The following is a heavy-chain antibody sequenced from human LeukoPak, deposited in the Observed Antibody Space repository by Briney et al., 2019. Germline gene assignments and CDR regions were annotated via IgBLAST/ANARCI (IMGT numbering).Heavy chain of an antibody. D-gene: IGHD3-3*01. CDR3: AKDPPGPYDFWSGYTMGLFDY. CDR2: ISWDGSST. V-gene: IGHV3-43D*03. J-gene: IGHJ4*02. CDR1: GFTFDDYA. Sequence: PGGSLRLSCAASGFTFDDYAMHWVRQAPGKGLEWVSLISWDGSSTYYADSVKGRFTISRDNSKNTLCLQMNSLRAEDTAVYYCAKDPPGPYDFWSGYTMGLFDYWGQGTLVTVSS.